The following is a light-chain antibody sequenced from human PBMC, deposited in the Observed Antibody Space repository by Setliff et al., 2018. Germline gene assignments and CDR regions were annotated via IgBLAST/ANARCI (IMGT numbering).Light chain of an antibody. CDR3: SSYAGIYIYV. Sequence: QSAMTQPPSASGSPGQSVAISCTGTSSDVGGYNHFAWYYPHPGKAPKLMIYDVSKRSSGVPDRLSVSKSGNTASLTVSGLHADYEADYYCSSYAGIYIYVIGTGSKVTGL. V-gene: IGLV2-8*01. J-gene: IGLJ1*01. CDR2: DVS. CDR1: SSDVGGYNH.